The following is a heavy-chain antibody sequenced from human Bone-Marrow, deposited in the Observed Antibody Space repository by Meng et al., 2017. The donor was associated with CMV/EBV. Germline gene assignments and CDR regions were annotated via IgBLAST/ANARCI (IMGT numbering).Heavy chain of an antibody. CDR1: GFTFSSYW. CDR2: ISSSSSYI. D-gene: IGHD6-6*01. Sequence: GGSLRLSCAASGFTFSSYWMSWVRQAPGKGLEWVSSISSSSSYIYYADSVKGRFTISRDNAKNSLYLQMNSLRAEDTAVYYCAKDREAARPYYYYYGMDVWGQGTTVTVSS. V-gene: IGHV3-21*01. J-gene: IGHJ6*02. CDR3: AKDREAARPYYYYYGMDV.